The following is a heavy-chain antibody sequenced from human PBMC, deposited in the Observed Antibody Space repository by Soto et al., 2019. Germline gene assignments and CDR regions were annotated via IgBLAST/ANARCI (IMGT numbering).Heavy chain of an antibody. CDR3: ARDSSGGSYYNS. CDR2: IIPIFGTA. V-gene: IGHV1-69*13. CDR1: GCTFSSYA. J-gene: IGHJ5*02. Sequence: SVKVSCKASGCTFSSYAISWVRQAPGQGLEWMGGIIPIFGTANYAQKFQGRVTITADESTSTAYMELSSLRSEDTAVYYCARDSSGGSYYNSWGQGTLVTVSS. D-gene: IGHD1-26*01.